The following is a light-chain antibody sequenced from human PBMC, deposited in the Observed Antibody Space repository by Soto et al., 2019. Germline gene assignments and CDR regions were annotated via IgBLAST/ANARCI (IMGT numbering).Light chain of an antibody. CDR1: SSDVGGYNY. V-gene: IGLV2-14*01. Sequence: QSALTQPASVSGSPGQSITISCTGTSSDVGGYNYVSWYQQHPGKAPKLIIYEVSNRPSGVSNRFSGSESGNTASLTISGLEAEDEADYYFNSYTSKSTGVFGTGTKVTVL. J-gene: IGLJ1*01. CDR3: NSYTSKSTGV. CDR2: EVS.